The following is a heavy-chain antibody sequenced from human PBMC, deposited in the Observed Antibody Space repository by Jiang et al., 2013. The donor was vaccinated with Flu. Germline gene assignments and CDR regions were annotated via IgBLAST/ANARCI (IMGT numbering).Heavy chain of an antibody. Sequence: FSSYAISWVRQAPGQGLSGWEDHPYLWYSKLRTEVQGRVTITADESTSTAYMELSSLRSEDTAVYYCAWGITMVRGVFHYYYYYMDVWGKGTTVTVSS. D-gene: IGHD3-10*01. CDR3: AWGITMVRGVFHYYYYYMDV. V-gene: IGHV1-69*01. J-gene: IGHJ6*03. CDR1: FSSYA. CDR2: HPYLWYS.